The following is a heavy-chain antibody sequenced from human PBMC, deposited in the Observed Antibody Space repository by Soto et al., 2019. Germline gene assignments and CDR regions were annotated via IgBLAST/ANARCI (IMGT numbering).Heavy chain of an antibody. J-gene: IGHJ4*02. CDR1: GGSFSGYY. CDR2: INHSGST. CDR3: ARFSVVATSSVGSNYFDY. Sequence: QVQLQQWGAGLLKPSETLSLTCAVYGGSFSGYYWCWIRQPPGKGLEWIGEINHSGSTNYNPSLKSRVTISVDTSMNQFSLKLSSVTAADTAVYYCARFSVVATSSVGSNYFDYWGQGTLVTVSS. V-gene: IGHV4-34*01. D-gene: IGHD5-12*01.